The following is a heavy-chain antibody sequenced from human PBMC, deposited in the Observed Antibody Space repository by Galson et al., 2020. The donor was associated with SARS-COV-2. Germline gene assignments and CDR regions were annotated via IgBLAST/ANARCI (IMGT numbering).Heavy chain of an antibody. V-gene: IGHV3-64D*09. J-gene: IGHJ4*02. CDR1: CFIFSDYP. Sequence: GESLKLSCSASCFIFSDYPMHWVRQAPGKGLQYVSAMSSTGGTSFYADSVNGRFTMSRDNSKHTFYLQMTCLRVEDSAFYYCLSYSSTRDHYWVQGTMVSDSP. CDR3: LSYSSTRDHY. CDR2: MSSTGGTS. D-gene: IGHD6-19*01.